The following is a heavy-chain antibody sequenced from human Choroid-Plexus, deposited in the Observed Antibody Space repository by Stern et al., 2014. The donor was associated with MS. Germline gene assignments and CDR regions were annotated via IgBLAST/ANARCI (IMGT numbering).Heavy chain of an antibody. CDR1: GFTLGSCA. J-gene: IGHJ2*01. CDR3: AKDRQYLTYF. Sequence: VQLVESGGGVVQPGRPLRLSCVASGFTLGSCAMHWVRQAPGKGLEWVAGVSYDGSNKYYADSVKGRFTISRDNSQNTLYTQMSSLRPEDAAVYYCAKDRQYLTYF. CDR2: VSYDGSNK. D-gene: IGHD2/OR15-2a*01. V-gene: IGHV3-30*18.